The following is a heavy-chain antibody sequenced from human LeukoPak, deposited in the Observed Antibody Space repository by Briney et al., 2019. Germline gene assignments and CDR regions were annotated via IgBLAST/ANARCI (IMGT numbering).Heavy chain of an antibody. V-gene: IGHV4-34*01. J-gene: IGHJ4*02. CDR1: GGSFSGYY. CDR3: ARAGRGGGMY. D-gene: IGHD2-15*01. Sequence: SETLSLTCAVYGGSFSGYYWSWIRQPPGKGLKWIGEINRRGSTDYSPPLKSRVTISVDTSKNRFSLGLSSVTAADTAVYYCARAGRGGGMYWGQGTLVTVSS. CDR2: INRRGST.